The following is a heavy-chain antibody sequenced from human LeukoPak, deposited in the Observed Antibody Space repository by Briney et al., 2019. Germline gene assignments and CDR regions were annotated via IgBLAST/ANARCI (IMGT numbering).Heavy chain of an antibody. J-gene: IGHJ1*01. CDR1: GFTFSRYA. Sequence: GGSLRLSCAASGFTFSRYAMSWVRQAPGKGLEWGSGMSGSGGSTYYGDSVKGRFPISRDNSKKTLYLQMNSLRAEDPAVYYCAKDRESGNYRAPEYFQHWGQGTLVTVSS. CDR2: MSGSGGST. D-gene: IGHD1-26*01. V-gene: IGHV3-23*01. CDR3: AKDRESGNYRAPEYFQH.